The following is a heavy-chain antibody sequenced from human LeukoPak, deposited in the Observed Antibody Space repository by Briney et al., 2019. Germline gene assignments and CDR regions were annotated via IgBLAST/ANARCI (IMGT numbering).Heavy chain of an antibody. CDR3: ARVRFWSGSYSHYYMDV. V-gene: IGHV7-4-1*02. CDR2: INTNTGNP. D-gene: IGHD3-3*01. CDR1: GYTFTSYA. Sequence: ASVKVSCKASGYTFTSYAMNWVRQAPGQGLEWMGWINTNTGNPTYAQGFTGRFVFSLDTSVSTAYLQISSLKAEDTALYYCARVRFWSGSYSHYYMDVWGKGTTVTVSS. J-gene: IGHJ6*03.